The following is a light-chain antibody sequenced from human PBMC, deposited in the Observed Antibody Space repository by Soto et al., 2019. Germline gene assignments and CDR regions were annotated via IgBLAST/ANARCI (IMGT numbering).Light chain of an antibody. CDR1: QSVSSN. V-gene: IGKV3D-15*01. CDR2: GAS. J-gene: IGKJ4*01. Sequence: EIVMTQSPATLSVSPGERATLSCRASQSVSSNLAWYQQNPDQAPRLLIYGASTRATDIPARFSGSGSGTEFTLTISSLQSEDFAVYYCQQYNNWPPITFGGGTKVEIK. CDR3: QQYNNWPPIT.